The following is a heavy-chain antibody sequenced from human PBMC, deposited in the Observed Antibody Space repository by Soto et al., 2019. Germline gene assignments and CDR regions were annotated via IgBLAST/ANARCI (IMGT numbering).Heavy chain of an antibody. CDR3: ARRAFGSSRSFDL. D-gene: IGHD6-6*01. CDR1: GFAFSSHP. CDR2: ISDGGDLT. J-gene: IGHJ3*01. V-gene: IGHV3-23*01. Sequence: PWGSLRLSCAASGFAFSSHPMSWVRQAPERGLEWVSGISDGGDLTYNADSVKGRFTISRDNSKNILFLQMNSLRAEDTALYYCARRAFGSSRSFDLWGQGTMVTVSS.